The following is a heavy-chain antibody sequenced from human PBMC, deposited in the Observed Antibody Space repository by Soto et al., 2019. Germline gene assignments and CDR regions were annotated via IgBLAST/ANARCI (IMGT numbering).Heavy chain of an antibody. CDR1: GYTFTGYY. V-gene: IGHV1-2*04. CDR2: INPNSGGT. J-gene: IGHJ4*02. CDR3: SRELGYGGTPFDY. D-gene: IGHD4-17*01. Sequence: QVQLVQSGAEVKKPGASVKVSCKASGYTFTGYYMHWVRQAPGQGLEWMGWINPNSGGTNYAQKFQGWVTMTRDTSISTAYMELSRLRSDDTAVYYCSRELGYGGTPFDYWGQGTLVTVSS.